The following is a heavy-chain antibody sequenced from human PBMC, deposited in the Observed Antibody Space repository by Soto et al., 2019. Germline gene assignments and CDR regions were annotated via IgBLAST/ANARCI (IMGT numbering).Heavy chain of an antibody. J-gene: IGHJ6*02. V-gene: IGHV5-51*01. CDR2: IYPGDSDT. D-gene: IGHD2-15*01. CDR3: ARQAGYCSGGSCYSGYYYYYGMDV. Sequence: PGESLKISCKGSGYSFTSYWIGWVRQMPGKGLEWMGIIYPGDSDTRYSPSFQGQVTISADKSISTAYLQWSSLKASDTATYYCARQAGYCSGGSCYSGYYYYYGMDVWGQGTTGTVSS. CDR1: GYSFTSYW.